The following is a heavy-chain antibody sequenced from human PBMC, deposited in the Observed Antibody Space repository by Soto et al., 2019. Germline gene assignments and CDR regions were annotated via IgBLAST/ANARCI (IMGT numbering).Heavy chain of an antibody. D-gene: IGHD3-10*01. J-gene: IGHJ6*02. CDR1: GGSFSGYY. CDR3: ARAPYGSGSYYDVSYYYGMDV. CDR2: INHSGST. Sequence: SETLSLTCAVYGGSFSGYYWSWIRQPPGKGLEWIGEINHSGSTNYNPSLKSRVTISVDTSKNQFSLKLSSVTAADTAVYYCARAPYGSGSYYDVSYYYGMDVWGQGTTVTVSS. V-gene: IGHV4-34*01.